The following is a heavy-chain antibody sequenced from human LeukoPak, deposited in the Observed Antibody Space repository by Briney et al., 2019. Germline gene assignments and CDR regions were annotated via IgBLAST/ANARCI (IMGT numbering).Heavy chain of an antibody. CDR1: GFTFRRYE. V-gene: IGHV3-48*03. CDR2: ISSIGSTI. J-gene: IGHJ4*02. CDR3: ARGLRDIVATTFDY. Sequence: VGALRVSCVESGFTFRRYEMNWVRQALGRGVERVSYISSIGSTIYYADSLKGRFTISRDNAKNSLYLQMNSLRAEDTAVYYCARGLRDIVATTFDYWGQGTLVTVSS. D-gene: IGHD5-12*01.